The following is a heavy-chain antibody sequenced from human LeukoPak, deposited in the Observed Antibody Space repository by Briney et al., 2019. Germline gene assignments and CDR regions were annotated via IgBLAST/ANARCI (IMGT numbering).Heavy chain of an antibody. CDR3: ARAPEFSSGWLLDC. CDR1: GGSMNTYY. CDR2: IHTSGST. D-gene: IGHD6-19*01. Sequence: SETLSLTCSVSGGSMNTYYGSWIRPSAGKGQEWIVRIHTSGSTNYNPSLKSRVTMSVDTSKNQFPLKVSSVSAADTGVYYCARAPEFSSGWLLDCWGQGSLVTVSS. V-gene: IGHV4-4*07. J-gene: IGHJ4*02.